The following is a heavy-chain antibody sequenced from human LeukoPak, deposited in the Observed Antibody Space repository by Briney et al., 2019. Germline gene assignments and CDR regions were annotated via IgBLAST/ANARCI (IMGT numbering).Heavy chain of an antibody. D-gene: IGHD2-21*01. J-gene: IGHJ4*02. Sequence: SETLSLTCTVSGGSISSSRYYWSWIRQTPGKGLEWIGYIYYSGSTNYNPSLKSRVTISVDTSKNQFSLKLSSVTAADTAVYYCASGRDIIATLPYWGQGTLVTVSS. CDR1: GGSISSSRYY. CDR3: ASGRDIIATLPY. CDR2: IYYSGST. V-gene: IGHV4-61*05.